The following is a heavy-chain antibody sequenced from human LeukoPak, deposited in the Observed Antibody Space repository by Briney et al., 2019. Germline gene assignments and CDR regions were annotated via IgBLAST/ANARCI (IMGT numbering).Heavy chain of an antibody. CDR2: ISGSGGST. D-gene: IGHD3-16*02. CDR1: GFTFGDYA. V-gene: IGHV3-23*01. Sequence: TGGSLRLSCTASGFTFGDYAMSWVRQAPGKGLEWVSAISGSGGSTYYADSVKGRFTISRDNSKNTLYLQMNSLRAEDTAVYYCAKDASRGGLRLGELSPHWGQGTLVTVSS. CDR3: AKDASRGGLRLGELSPH. J-gene: IGHJ4*02.